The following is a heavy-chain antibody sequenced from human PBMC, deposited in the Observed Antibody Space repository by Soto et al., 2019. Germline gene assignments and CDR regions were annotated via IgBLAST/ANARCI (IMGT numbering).Heavy chain of an antibody. D-gene: IGHD2-15*01. CDR3: ARRMIGYCSGGSCAEDAFDI. CDR1: GGSISSSSYY. V-gene: IGHV4-39*01. CDR2: IYYSGST. J-gene: IGHJ3*02. Sequence: QLQLQESGPGLVKPSETLSLTCTVSGGSISSSSYYWGWIRQPPGKGLEWIGSIYYSGSTYYNPSLKSRVTISVDTSKNQFSLKLSSVTAADTAAYYCARRMIGYCSGGSCAEDAFDIWGQGTMVTVSS.